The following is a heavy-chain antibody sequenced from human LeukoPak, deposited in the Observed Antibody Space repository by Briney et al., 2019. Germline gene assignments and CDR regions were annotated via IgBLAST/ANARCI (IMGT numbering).Heavy chain of an antibody. CDR3: ARGSPGVYGMDV. J-gene: IGHJ6*02. D-gene: IGHD3-10*01. CDR1: GGSISSGGYS. Sequence: PSETLSLTCAVSGGSISSGGYSWSWLRQPPGKGLEWIGYIYHSGSTYYNPSLKSRVTISVDRSKNQFSLKLSSVTAADTAVYYCARGSPGVYGMDVWGQGTTVTVSS. CDR2: IYHSGST. V-gene: IGHV4-30-2*01.